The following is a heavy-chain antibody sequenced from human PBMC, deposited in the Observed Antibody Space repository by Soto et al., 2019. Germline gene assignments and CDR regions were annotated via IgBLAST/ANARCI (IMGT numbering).Heavy chain of an antibody. J-gene: IGHJ6*02. Sequence: QVQLVESGGGVVQPGRSLRLSCAASGFTFSSYAMHWVRQAPGKGLEWVAVISYDGSNKYYADSVKGRFTISRDNSKNTLYLQMNSLRAEDTAVYYCARDEYYDFWSGYYYYYYGMDVWGQGTTVTVSS. CDR1: GFTFSSYA. D-gene: IGHD3-3*01. CDR2: ISYDGSNK. CDR3: ARDEYYDFWSGYYYYYYGMDV. V-gene: IGHV3-30-3*01.